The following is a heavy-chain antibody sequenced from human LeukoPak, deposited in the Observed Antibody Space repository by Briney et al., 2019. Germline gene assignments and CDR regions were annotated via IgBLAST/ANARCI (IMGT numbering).Heavy chain of an antibody. CDR3: ARGSRGITFGGVIVTY. Sequence: ASVKASCKASGYTFTSYDINWVRQATGQGLEWMGWMNPNSGNTGYAQKFQGRVTMTRNTSISTAYMELSSLRSEDTAVYYCARGSRGITFGGVIVTYWGQGTLVTVSS. CDR1: GYTFTSYD. CDR2: MNPNSGNT. V-gene: IGHV1-8*01. J-gene: IGHJ4*02. D-gene: IGHD3-16*02.